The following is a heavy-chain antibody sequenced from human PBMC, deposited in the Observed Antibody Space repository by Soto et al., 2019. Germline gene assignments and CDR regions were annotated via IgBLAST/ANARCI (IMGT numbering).Heavy chain of an antibody. V-gene: IGHV3-23*04. CDR1: GFTFSSYG. D-gene: IGHD5-12*01. J-gene: IGHJ4*02. Sequence: VQLVESGGGVVQPGGSLRVSCAASGFTFSSYGMSWVRQAPGKGLEWVSVISGRGSDTYYADSVKGRFTVSRDNSKNTLYLQMNSLRAEDTAVYFCAKHIVTLTGTSDYWGQGTLVTVSS. CDR2: ISGRGSDT. CDR3: AKHIVTLTGTSDY.